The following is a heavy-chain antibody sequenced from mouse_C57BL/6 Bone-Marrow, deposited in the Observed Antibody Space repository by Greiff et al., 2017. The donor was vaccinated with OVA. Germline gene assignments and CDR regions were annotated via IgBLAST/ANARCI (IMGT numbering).Heavy chain of an antibody. CDR2: IYPRSGNT. CDR1: GYTFTSYG. CDR3: AREKGTVVAKGY. D-gene: IGHD1-1*01. V-gene: IGHV1-81*01. Sequence: QVQLQQSGAELARPGASVKLSCKASGYTFTSYGISWVKQRTGQGLEWIGEIYPRSGNTYYNEKFKGKATLTADKSSSTAYMELRSLTSEDSAVYFCAREKGTVVAKGYWGQGTTLTVSS. J-gene: IGHJ2*01.